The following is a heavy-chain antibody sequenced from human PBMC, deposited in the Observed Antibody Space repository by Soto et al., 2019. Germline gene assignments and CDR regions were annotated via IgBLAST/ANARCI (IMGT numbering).Heavy chain of an antibody. V-gene: IGHV1-18*04. CDR3: ARAVAEQYYYYGTDV. CDR1: GYTFTSYG. Sequence: GASVKVSCKASGYTFTSYGISWVRQAPGQGLEWMGWISAYNGNTNYAQKLQGRVTMTTDTSTSTAYMELRSLRSDDTAVYYCARAVAEQYYYYGTDVWGQGTTVTVSS. D-gene: IGHD6-19*01. CDR2: ISAYNGNT. J-gene: IGHJ6*02.